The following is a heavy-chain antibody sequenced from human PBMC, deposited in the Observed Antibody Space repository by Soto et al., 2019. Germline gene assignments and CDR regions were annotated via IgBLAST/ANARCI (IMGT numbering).Heavy chain of an antibody. J-gene: IGHJ5*02. D-gene: IGHD6-13*01. CDR1: GYTFTGYY. CDR3: AKQQLETNWFDP. CDR2: INPNSGGT. Sequence: QVQLVQSGAEVKKPGASVKVSCKASGYTFTGYYMHWVRQAPGQGLEWMGGINPNSGGTNYAQKLQGWVTMTRDTSISTAYMQLSRLRSDDTAVYYCAKQQLETNWFDPCGQGTLVTVSS. V-gene: IGHV1-2*04.